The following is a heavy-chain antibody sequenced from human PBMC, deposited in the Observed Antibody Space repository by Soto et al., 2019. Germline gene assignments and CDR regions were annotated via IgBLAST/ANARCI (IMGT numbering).Heavy chain of an antibody. D-gene: IGHD3-10*01. V-gene: IGHV4-59*01. J-gene: IGHJ5*02. CDR3: ARDRIGYYGSGSYYAWFDP. Sequence: SETLSLTCTFSGGSISSYYWSWIRQPPGKGLEWIGYIYYSGSTNYNPSLKSRVTISVDTSKNQFSLKLSSVTAADTAVYYCARDRIGYYGSGSYYAWFDPWGQGTLVTVSS. CDR2: IYYSGST. CDR1: GGSISSYY.